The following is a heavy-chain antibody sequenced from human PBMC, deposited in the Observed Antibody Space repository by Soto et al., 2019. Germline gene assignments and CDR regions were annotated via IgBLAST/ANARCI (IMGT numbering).Heavy chain of an antibody. V-gene: IGHV3-21*01. CDR1: GFTFSSYS. CDR3: ARDRNPIGDYVCY. J-gene: IGHJ4*02. D-gene: IGHD4-17*01. Sequence: GGSLRLSCAASGFTFSSYSMNWVRQAPGKGLEWVSSISSSSSYIYYADSVKGRFTISRDNAKNSLYLQMNSLRAEDTAVYYCARDRNPIGDYVCYWGQGTLVTVSS. CDR2: ISSSSSYI.